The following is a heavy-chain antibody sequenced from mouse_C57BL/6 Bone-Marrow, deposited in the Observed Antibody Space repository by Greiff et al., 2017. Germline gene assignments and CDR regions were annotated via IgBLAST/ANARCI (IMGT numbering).Heavy chain of an antibody. CDR3: AREGGYYWYFDV. V-gene: IGHV1-26*01. CDR1: GYTFTDYY. Sequence: EVQLQQSGPELVKPGASVKISCKASGYTFTDYYMNWVKQSHGKSLEWIGDINPNNGGTSYNQKFKGKATLTVDKSSSTAYMELRSLTSEDSAVYYGAREGGYYWYFDVWGTGTTVTVSS. CDR2: INPNNGGT. D-gene: IGHD1-1*02. J-gene: IGHJ1*03.